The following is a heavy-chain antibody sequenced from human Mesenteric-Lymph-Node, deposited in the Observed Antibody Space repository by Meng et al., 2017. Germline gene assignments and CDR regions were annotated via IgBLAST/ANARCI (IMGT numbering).Heavy chain of an antibody. D-gene: IGHD3-10*01. Sequence: SETLSLTCAVHGCSFSGYYWSWNRQLPGRGLEWNGETNHSGSTNYNPSLKSRVTISVDTSKNQFSLKLSTVTAADTAVYYCAGVGITMVRGVIINYFDYWGKGTLVTVSS. CDR3: AGVGITMVRGVIINYFDY. CDR1: GCSFSGYY. J-gene: IGHJ4*02. CDR2: TNHSGST. V-gene: IGHV4-34*01.